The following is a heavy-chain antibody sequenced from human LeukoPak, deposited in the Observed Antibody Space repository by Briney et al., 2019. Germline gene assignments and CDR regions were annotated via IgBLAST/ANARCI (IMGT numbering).Heavy chain of an antibody. Sequence: GGSLRLSCAASGFTFSNAWMSWVRQAPGKGLEWVGRIKSKTYGGTTDYAAPVKGRFTISRDDSKNTLYLQMNSLKTEDTAVYYCTTGCQTYYYDSSGYYPNDYWGQETLVTVSS. D-gene: IGHD3-22*01. CDR2: IKSKTYGGTT. CDR1: GFTFSNAW. J-gene: IGHJ4*02. CDR3: TTGCQTYYYDSSGYYPNDY. V-gene: IGHV3-15*01.